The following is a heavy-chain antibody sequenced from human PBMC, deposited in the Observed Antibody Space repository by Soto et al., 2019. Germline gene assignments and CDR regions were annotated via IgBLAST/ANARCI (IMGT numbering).Heavy chain of an antibody. V-gene: IGHV4-39*07. CDR3: AVTGTYNWFDP. D-gene: IGHD7-27*01. CDR2: IHHSGIS. Sequence: PSETLSLTCTVSGGSISSDSYYWNWIRQPPGKGLEWIGEIHHSGISNYNPSLKSRVTMSVDTSKNQFSLKMTSVTAADTAVYYCAVTGTYNWFDPWGQGTLVTVSS. J-gene: IGHJ5*02. CDR1: GGSISSDSYY.